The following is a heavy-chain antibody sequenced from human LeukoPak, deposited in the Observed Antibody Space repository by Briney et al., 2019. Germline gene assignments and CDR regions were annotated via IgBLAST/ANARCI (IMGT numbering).Heavy chain of an antibody. Sequence: SETLSLTCTVSGGSISSYYWSWIRQPPGKGLEWIGYIYYSGSTNYNPSLKSRVTISVDTSKNQFSLKLSSVTAADTAVYYCARGRPLYDYVWGNYFDYWGQGTLVTVSS. CDR2: IYYSGST. D-gene: IGHD3-16*01. CDR3: ARGRPLYDYVWGNYFDY. V-gene: IGHV4-59*08. CDR1: GGSISSYY. J-gene: IGHJ4*02.